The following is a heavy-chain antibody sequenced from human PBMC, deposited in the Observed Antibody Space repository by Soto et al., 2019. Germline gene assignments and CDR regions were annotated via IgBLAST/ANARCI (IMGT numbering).Heavy chain of an antibody. Sequence: QVQLVQSGAEVREPGASVKVSCKASGYSFTGLAINWVRQTTGQGLEWMGWMQPSSGRTGYAQKFQGRVTMTRDTSINTAYMELSSLTSDDTAFYYCARGVTAGGDYWGQGTLVTVSS. J-gene: IGHJ4*02. CDR2: MQPSSGRT. V-gene: IGHV1-8*01. D-gene: IGHD1-26*01. CDR1: GYSFTGLA. CDR3: ARGVTAGGDY.